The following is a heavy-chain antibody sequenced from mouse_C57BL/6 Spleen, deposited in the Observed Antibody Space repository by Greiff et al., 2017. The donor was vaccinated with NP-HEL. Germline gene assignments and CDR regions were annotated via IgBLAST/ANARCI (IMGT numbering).Heavy chain of an antibody. CDR3: ARNQALRGGWLAY. J-gene: IGHJ3*01. D-gene: IGHD1-1*01. V-gene: IGHV1-64*01. Sequence: VQLQQSGAELVKPGASVKLSCKASGYTFTSYWMHWVKQRPGQGLEWIGMIHPNSGSTNYNEKFKSKATLTVDKSSSTAYMQLSSLTSEDSAVYYCARNQALRGGWLAYWGQGTLVTVSA. CDR2: IHPNSGST. CDR1: GYTFTSYW.